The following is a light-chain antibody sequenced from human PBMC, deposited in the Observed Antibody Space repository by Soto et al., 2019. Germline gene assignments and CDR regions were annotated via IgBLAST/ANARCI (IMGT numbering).Light chain of an antibody. V-gene: IGLV1-40*01. CDR3: HSYDSSLSGYVV. J-gene: IGLJ2*01. CDR2: GNS. Sequence: QSVLTQPPSVSGAPGQRVTISCTGSSSNIGAGYDVHWYQQLPGTAPKLLIYGNSNRPSGVPDRFSGSKSGTSASLDITGLQAEDEADYYCHSYDSSLSGYVVFGGGTKLTVL. CDR1: SSNIGAGYD.